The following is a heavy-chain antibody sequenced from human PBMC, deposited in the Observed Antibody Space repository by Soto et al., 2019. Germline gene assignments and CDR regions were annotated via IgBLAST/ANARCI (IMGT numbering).Heavy chain of an antibody. CDR3: ARDFGHILVVTGPSY. J-gene: IGHJ4*02. Sequence: ASVKVSCRASGYTFTGYGISWVRQAPGQGLEWMGWSSAYNGNTNYAQKLQGRVTMTTDTSTSTAYRELWSLRSDDTAWYYCARDFGHILVVTGPSYWGQATLVTVPS. V-gene: IGHV1-18*01. CDR1: GYTFTGYG. CDR2: SSAYNGNT. D-gene: IGHD2-21*02.